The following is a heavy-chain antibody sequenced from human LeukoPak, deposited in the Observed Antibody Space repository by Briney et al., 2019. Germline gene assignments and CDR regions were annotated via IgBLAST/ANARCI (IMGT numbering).Heavy chain of an antibody. J-gene: IGHJ4*02. V-gene: IGHV1-8*01. Sequence: GWXNPNSGNPGYAQKFQSRVTMTRNTSISTAYMELRSLRSEDTAVYYCARSPRDEGYCSGGSCYGDLDYWGQGTLVTVSS. CDR3: ARSPRDEGYCSGGSCYGDLDY. CDR2: XNPNSGNP. D-gene: IGHD2-15*01.